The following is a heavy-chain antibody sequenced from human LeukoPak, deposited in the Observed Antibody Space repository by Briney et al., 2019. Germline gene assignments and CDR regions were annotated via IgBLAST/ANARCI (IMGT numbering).Heavy chain of an antibody. V-gene: IGHV3-23*01. Sequence: GGSLRLSCAASGFTFSSYATSWVRQAPGKGLEWVSAISGSGGSTYYADSVKGRFTISRDNSKNTLYLQMNSLRAEDTAVYYCAKSRSRARGGGLWSDFDYWGQGTLVTVSS. D-gene: IGHD4-23*01. CDR3: AKSRSRARGGGLWSDFDY. CDR1: GFTFSSYA. CDR2: ISGSGGST. J-gene: IGHJ4*02.